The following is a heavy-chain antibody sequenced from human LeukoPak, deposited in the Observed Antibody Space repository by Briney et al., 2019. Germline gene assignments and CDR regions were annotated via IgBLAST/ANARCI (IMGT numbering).Heavy chain of an antibody. V-gene: IGHV4-39*07. CDR3: ARVAVTMGLKVSP. CDR2: IYYSGST. Sequence: PSETLSLTCTVSGGSISSSSYYWGWIRQPPGKGLEWIGSIYYSGSTYYNPSLKSRVTISVDTSKNQFSLKLSSVTAADTAVYYCARVAVTMGLKVSPWGQGTLVTVSS. D-gene: IGHD3-10*01. J-gene: IGHJ5*02. CDR1: GGSISSSSYY.